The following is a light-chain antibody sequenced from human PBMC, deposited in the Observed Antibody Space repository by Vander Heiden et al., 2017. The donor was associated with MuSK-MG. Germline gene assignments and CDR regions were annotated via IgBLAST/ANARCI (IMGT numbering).Light chain of an antibody. CDR3: QQYNNWPPRT. CDR2: GAS. Sequence: EIVMTQSPATLSVSPGERATLSCRASQSVSSNLAWYQQKPGQAPRLLIYGASTRATGIPARFSGSGYGKEFTLTISSLQSEDFAVYYCQQYNNWPPRTFGQGTKVEIK. J-gene: IGKJ1*01. CDR1: QSVSSN. V-gene: IGKV3-15*01.